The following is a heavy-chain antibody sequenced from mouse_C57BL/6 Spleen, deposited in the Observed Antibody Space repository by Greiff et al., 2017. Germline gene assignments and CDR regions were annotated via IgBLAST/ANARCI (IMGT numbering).Heavy chain of an antibody. Sequence: EVNLVESGGGLVKPGGSLKLSCAASGFTFSSYAMSWVRQTPEKRLEWVATISDGGSYTYYPDNVKGRFTISRDNAKNNLYLQMSHLKSEDTAMYYCARETGGHYFDYWGQGTTLTVSS. CDR1: GFTFSSYA. CDR3: ARETGGHYFDY. J-gene: IGHJ2*01. D-gene: IGHD4-1*01. V-gene: IGHV5-4*01. CDR2: ISDGGSYT.